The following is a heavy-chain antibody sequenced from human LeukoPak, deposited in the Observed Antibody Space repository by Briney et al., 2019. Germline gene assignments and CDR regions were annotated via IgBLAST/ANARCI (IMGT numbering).Heavy chain of an antibody. CDR3: ARALIAAAGLFDY. V-gene: IGHV1-2*02. D-gene: IGHD6-13*01. Sequence: ASVKVSCKASGYTFTGYYMHWVRQAPGQGLEWMGWINPNSGGTNSAQKFQGRVTMTRDTSISTAYMGLSRLRSDDTAVYYCARALIAAAGLFDYWGQGTLVTVSS. CDR2: INPNSGGT. CDR1: GYTFTGYY. J-gene: IGHJ4*02.